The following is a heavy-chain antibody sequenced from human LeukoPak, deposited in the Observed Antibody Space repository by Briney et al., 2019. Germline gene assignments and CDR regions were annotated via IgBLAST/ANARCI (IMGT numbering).Heavy chain of an antibody. CDR1: GGSISSGGYY. Sequence: SETLSLTCTVSGGSISSGGYYWSWIRQHPGKGLEWIGYIYYSGSTYYNPSLKSRVSISVDTSKNQFSLKLSSVTAADTAVYYCARGGPRENYDILTGYYANDYYYYGMDVWGQGTTVTVSS. J-gene: IGHJ6*02. CDR2: IYYSGST. V-gene: IGHV4-31*03. CDR3: ARGGPRENYDILTGYYANDYYYYGMDV. D-gene: IGHD3-9*01.